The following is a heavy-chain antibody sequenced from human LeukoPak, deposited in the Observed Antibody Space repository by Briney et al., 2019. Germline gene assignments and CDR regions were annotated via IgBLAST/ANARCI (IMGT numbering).Heavy chain of an antibody. Sequence: GGSLRLSCAASGFTFDDYAMHWVRQAPGKGLEWVSLISGDVGSAYYADSVKGRFTISRDNSKNSLYLQLNSLRTEDTALYYCAKAYSRSTIFGFDYWGQGTLVTVSA. CDR2: ISGDVGSA. V-gene: IGHV3-43*02. D-gene: IGHD3-3*01. CDR3: AKAYSRSTIFGFDY. CDR1: GFTFDDYA. J-gene: IGHJ4*02.